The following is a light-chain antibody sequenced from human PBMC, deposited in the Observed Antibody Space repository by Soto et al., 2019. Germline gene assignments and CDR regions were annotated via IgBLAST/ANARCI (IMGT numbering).Light chain of an antibody. J-gene: IGLJ1*01. CDR1: SSDVGAYNF. Sequence: QSALTQPASVSGSPGQSITISCTGTSSDVGAYNFVSWYQQHPAKLPQLIIFDDSRRPSGVSDLFSGSTSGKAASLTSSGLQAEDEGYYYCSSYKSRNTHVFGSGTKLTVL. CDR2: DDS. V-gene: IGLV2-14*03. CDR3: SSYKSRNTHV.